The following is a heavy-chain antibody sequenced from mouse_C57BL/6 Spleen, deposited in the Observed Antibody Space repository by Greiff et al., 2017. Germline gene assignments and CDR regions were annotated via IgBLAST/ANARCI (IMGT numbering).Heavy chain of an antibody. V-gene: IGHV5-4*01. Sequence: EVKVVESGGGLVKPGGSLKLSCAASGFTFSSYAMSWVRQTPEKRLAWVATISDGGSYTYYPDNVKGRFTISRDNAKNNLYLQMSHLKSEDTAMYYCARDFRFYYYGSYAMDYWGQGTSVTVSS. J-gene: IGHJ4*01. CDR1: GFTFSSYA. D-gene: IGHD1-1*01. CDR2: ISDGGSYT. CDR3: ARDFRFYYYGSYAMDY.